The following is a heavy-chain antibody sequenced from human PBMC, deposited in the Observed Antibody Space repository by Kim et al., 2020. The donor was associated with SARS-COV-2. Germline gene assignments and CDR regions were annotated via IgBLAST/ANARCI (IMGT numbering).Heavy chain of an antibody. CDR2: ISSGST. Sequence: GGSLRLSCAASGFTVSSNDMSWVRQAPGKGLEWVSSISSGSTYYADSSHGRFTITRDNSKNTLHLQMNSLRTEAAAVYYWSASAPTLFPLDP. CDR3: SASAPTLFPLDP. D-gene: IGHD3-3*01. J-gene: IGHJ5*02. V-gene: IGHV3-66*01. CDR1: GFTVSSND.